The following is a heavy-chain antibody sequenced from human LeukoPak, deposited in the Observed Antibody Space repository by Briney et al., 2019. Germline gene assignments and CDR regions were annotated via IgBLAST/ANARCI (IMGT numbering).Heavy chain of an antibody. CDR2: ISSSSSYI. D-gene: IGHD3-22*01. CDR3: ARDYYDSSNMGPDY. Sequence: PGGSLRLSCAASGFTFSSYSMNWARQAPGKGLEWVSSISSSSSYIYYADSVKGRFTISRDNAKNSLYLQMDSLRAEDTAVYYCARDYYDSSNMGPDYWGQGTLVTVSS. CDR1: GFTFSSYS. J-gene: IGHJ4*02. V-gene: IGHV3-21*01.